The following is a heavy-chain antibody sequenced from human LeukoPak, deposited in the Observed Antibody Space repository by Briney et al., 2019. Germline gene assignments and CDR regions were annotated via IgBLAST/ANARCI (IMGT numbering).Heavy chain of an antibody. D-gene: IGHD3-10*01. V-gene: IGHV4-59*01. CDR1: GGSIRSYY. CDR2: IHYSGST. J-gene: IGHJ4*02. Sequence: SETLSLTCNVSGGSIRSYYWSWIRQPPGKGLEWIAYIHYSGSTNYNPSLKSRVTISLGTSKNQPSLKLYSVTAADTAVYYCATYLFRGDTHYFDYWGQGIVVTVSS. CDR3: ATYLFRGDTHYFDY.